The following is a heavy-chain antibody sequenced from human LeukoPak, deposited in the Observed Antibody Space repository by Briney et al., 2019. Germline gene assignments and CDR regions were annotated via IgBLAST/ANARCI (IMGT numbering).Heavy chain of an antibody. CDR1: GFTSSSYG. CDR3: ARDRHSGYDWIDAFDI. CDR2: IWYDGSNK. J-gene: IGHJ3*02. D-gene: IGHD5-12*01. Sequence: GGSLRLSCAASGFTSSSYGMHWVRQAPGKGLEWVVVIWYDGSNKYYADSVKGRFTISRDNSKNTLYLQMNSLRAEDTAVYYCARDRHSGYDWIDAFDIWGQGTMVNVSS. V-gene: IGHV3-33*01.